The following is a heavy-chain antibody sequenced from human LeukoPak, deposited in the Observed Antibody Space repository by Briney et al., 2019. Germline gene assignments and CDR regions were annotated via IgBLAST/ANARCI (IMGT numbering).Heavy chain of an antibody. D-gene: IGHD6-13*01. CDR2: ISTSSSTI. CDR3: ARGRSAAGPLHYFDS. CDR1: GFTFSSYS. V-gene: IGHV3-48*02. Sequence: GGSLRLSCAASGFTFSSYSMDWVRQAPGKGLEWGSYISTSSSTIYYADSVKGRFTISRDNAKNSLYLQMNSLRDEDTAVYYCARGRSAAGPLHYFDSWGQGTLVTVSS. J-gene: IGHJ4*02.